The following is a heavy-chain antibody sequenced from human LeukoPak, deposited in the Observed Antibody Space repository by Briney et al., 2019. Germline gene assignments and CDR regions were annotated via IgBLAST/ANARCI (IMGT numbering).Heavy chain of an antibody. V-gene: IGHV3-48*03. CDR2: ISSSGSTI. CDR1: GFTFSSYE. J-gene: IGHJ5*02. Sequence: GSLRLSCAASGFTFSSYEMNWVRQAPGKGLEWVSYISSSGSTIYYADSVKGRFTISRDNAKNSLYLQMNSLRAEDTAVYYCARDKGYGGTNWFDPWGQGTLVTVSS. D-gene: IGHD4-23*01. CDR3: ARDKGYGGTNWFDP.